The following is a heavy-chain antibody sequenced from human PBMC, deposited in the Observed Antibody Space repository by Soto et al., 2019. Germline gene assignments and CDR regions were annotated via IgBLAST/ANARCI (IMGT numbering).Heavy chain of an antibody. V-gene: IGHV3-23*01. J-gene: IGHJ6*02. Sequence: PGGSLRLSCAASGFTFGIYAMSWVRQAPGKGLEWVSAISGSGGSTYYADSVKGRFTISRDNSKNTLYLQMNSLRAEDTAVYYCAKNRPTGYYYYGMDVWGQGTTVTVSS. CDR3: AKNRPTGYYYYGMDV. CDR1: GFTFGIYA. CDR2: ISGSGGST.